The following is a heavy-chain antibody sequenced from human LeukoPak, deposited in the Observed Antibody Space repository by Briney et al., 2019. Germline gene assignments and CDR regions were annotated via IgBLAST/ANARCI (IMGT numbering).Heavy chain of an antibody. CDR3: ARTSYHYSYGYGGGLYFDY. CDR2: IIPILGIA. D-gene: IGHD5-18*01. J-gene: IGHJ4*02. CDR1: GGTFSSYA. V-gene: IGHV1-69*04. Sequence: SVKVSCKASGGTFSSYAISWVRQAPGQGLEWMGRIIPILGIANYAQKFQGRVTITADKSTSTAYMELSSLRSEDTAVYYCARTSYHYSYGYGGGLYFDYWGQGTLVTVSS.